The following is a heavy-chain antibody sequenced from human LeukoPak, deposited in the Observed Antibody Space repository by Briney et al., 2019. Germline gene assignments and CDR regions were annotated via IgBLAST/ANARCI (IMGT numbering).Heavy chain of an antibody. J-gene: IGHJ4*02. V-gene: IGHV4-31*03. CDR2: IKYSGAT. CDR1: GCSISSAANY. Sequence: TLCLPCTVSGCSISSAANYWVCLAQHKGKGLEWIGYIKYSGATYYNPSLKSRLTTSVDTSKNQFSLKLNSVTAADTAVYYCARAGDSGYWFDYWGQGTVVTVSS. CDR3: ARAGDSGYWFDY. D-gene: IGHD3-22*01.